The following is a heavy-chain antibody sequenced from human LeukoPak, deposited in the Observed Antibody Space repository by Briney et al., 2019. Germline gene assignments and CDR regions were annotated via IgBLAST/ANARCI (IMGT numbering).Heavy chain of an antibody. CDR2: IYTSGST. CDR1: GDSISSSSHY. Sequence: SETLSLTCTVSGDSISSSSHYWGWIRQPPGKGLEWIGRIYTSGSTNYNPSLKSRVTISVDTSKNQFSLKMSSVTAADTAVYYCARDQGGYYSNYWFDPWGQGTLVTVSS. D-gene: IGHD4-11*01. CDR3: ARDQGGYYSNYWFDP. J-gene: IGHJ5*02. V-gene: IGHV4-39*07.